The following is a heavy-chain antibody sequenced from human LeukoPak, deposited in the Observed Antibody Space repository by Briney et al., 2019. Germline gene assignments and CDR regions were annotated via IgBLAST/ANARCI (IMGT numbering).Heavy chain of an antibody. J-gene: IGHJ3*02. V-gene: IGHV7-4-1*01. Sequence: ASVKVSCKASGYTFTSYAMNWVRQAPGQGLEWMGWINTNTGNPTYAQGFTGRFVFSLDTSVSTAYLQICSLKAEDTAVYYCARDPPYYYDSSGYFGAFDIWGQGTMVTVSS. CDR3: ARDPPYYYDSSGYFGAFDI. D-gene: IGHD3-22*01. CDR1: GYTFTSYA. CDR2: INTNTGNP.